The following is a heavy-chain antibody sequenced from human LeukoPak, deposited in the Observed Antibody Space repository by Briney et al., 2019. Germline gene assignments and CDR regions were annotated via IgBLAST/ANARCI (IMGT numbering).Heavy chain of an antibody. CDR3: ATATYSSSRYLFDY. CDR1: GYTLTELS. Sequence: ASVKVSCKVSGYTLTELSMHWVRQAPGKGLEWMGGFDPEDGETIYAQKFQGRVTMTEDTSTDTAYMELSSLRSEDTAVYYCATATYSSSRYLFDYWGQGTLVTVSS. J-gene: IGHJ4*02. CDR2: FDPEDGET. D-gene: IGHD6-13*01. V-gene: IGHV1-24*01.